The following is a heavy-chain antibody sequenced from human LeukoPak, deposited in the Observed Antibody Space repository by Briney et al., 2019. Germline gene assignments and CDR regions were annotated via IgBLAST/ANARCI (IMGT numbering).Heavy chain of an antibody. CDR3: ARGPSITMVRGGQWYYYMDV. CDR2: INPSGGST. D-gene: IGHD3-10*01. CDR1: GYTFTSYY. V-gene: IGHV1-46*01. Sequence: GASVKVSCKASGYTFTSYYMHWVRQAPGQGLEWMGIINPSGGSTNYAQKFQGRVTMTRDTSTNTVHMELSSLRSEDTAVYYCARGPSITMVRGGQWYYYMDVWGKGTTVTISS. J-gene: IGHJ6*03.